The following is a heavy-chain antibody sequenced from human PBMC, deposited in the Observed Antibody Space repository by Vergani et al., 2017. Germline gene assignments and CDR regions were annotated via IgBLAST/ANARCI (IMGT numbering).Heavy chain of an antibody. CDR1: GGSFSGYY. Sequence: QVQLQQWGAGLLKPSETLSLTCAVYGGSFSGYYWSWIRQPPGKGLEWIGEINLSGSTNYNPSLKSRVTISVDTSKNQFSLKLSSVTAADTAVYYCAREKGGVLRFLKAVRFDPWGQGTLVTVSS. D-gene: IGHD3-3*01. CDR2: INLSGST. V-gene: IGHV4-34*01. CDR3: AREKGGVLRFLKAVRFDP. J-gene: IGHJ5*02.